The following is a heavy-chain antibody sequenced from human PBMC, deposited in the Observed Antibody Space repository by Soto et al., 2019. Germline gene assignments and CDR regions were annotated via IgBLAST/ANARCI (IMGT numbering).Heavy chain of an antibody. CDR1: GFTFSNAW. CDR2: IKSKTDGGTT. V-gene: IGHV3-15*01. CDR3: TTSAGNPAYHFDY. D-gene: IGHD2-2*01. Sequence: GGSLRLSCAASGFTFSNAWMSWVRQAPGKGLEWVGRIKSKTDGGTTDYAAPVKGRFTISRDDSKNTLYLQMNSLKTEDTAVYYCTTSAGNPAYHFDYWGQGTLVTVSS. J-gene: IGHJ4*02.